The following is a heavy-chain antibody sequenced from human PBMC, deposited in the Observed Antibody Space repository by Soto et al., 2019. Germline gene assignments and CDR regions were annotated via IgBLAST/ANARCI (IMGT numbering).Heavy chain of an antibody. V-gene: IGHV3-30-3*01. CDR3: ARAGSYYPPDY. CDR2: ISYDGINK. CDR1: GFTFSNYA. J-gene: IGHJ4*02. D-gene: IGHD1-26*01. Sequence: QVQLVESGGGVVQPGRSLRLSCAASGFTFSNYAMHWVRQAPGKGLEWVAVISYDGINKYYPDSVKGRLTISRDNSKNTLYLEVNSPRTEDTAVYYCARAGSYYPPDYWGQGTLVSVSS.